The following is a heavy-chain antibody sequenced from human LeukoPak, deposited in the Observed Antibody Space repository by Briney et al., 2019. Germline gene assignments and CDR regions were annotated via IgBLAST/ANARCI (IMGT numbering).Heavy chain of an antibody. V-gene: IGHV3-74*01. J-gene: IGHJ3*01. Sequence: SGGSLRLSCAASGFTFRNYWMHWVRQAPGKGLVWVSRINSDESDTNYADSVKGRFTISRDNARNTVYLQMNSLRAEDTAVYYCARGWVPSDITLKWGQGTMVTVSS. CDR3: ARGWVPSDITLK. D-gene: IGHD3-22*01. CDR1: GFTFRNYW. CDR2: INSDESDT.